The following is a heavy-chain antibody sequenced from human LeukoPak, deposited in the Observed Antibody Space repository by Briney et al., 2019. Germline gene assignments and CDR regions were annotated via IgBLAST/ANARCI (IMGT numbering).Heavy chain of an antibody. J-gene: IGHJ5*02. Sequence: ASVKVSCKASGYTFTSYYMHWVRQAPGQGLEWMGIINPSGGSTSYAQKFQGRVTMTRDMSTSTDYMELSSLRSDDTAVYYCARDSGTTGEVKFDPWGQGTLVTVSS. V-gene: IGHV1-46*01. D-gene: IGHD3-10*01. CDR2: INPSGGST. CDR1: GYTFTSYY. CDR3: ARDSGTTGEVKFDP.